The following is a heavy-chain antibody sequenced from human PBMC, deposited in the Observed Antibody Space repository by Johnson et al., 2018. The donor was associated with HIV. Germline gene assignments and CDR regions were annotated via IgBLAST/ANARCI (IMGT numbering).Heavy chain of an antibody. J-gene: IGHJ3*02. CDR1: GFTLSRYD. Sequence: MLLVESGGGLVQPGGCLRLSCAASGFTLSRYDMHWVRQAKGKGLEWVSAIGTAGDTYYPGSVQGRFTISRENAKNSLYLQMNSLRAGDTAVYYCARESPGYAFDIWGQGTMVTVSS. D-gene: IGHD1-1*01. CDR3: ARESPGYAFDI. V-gene: IGHV3-13*01. CDR2: IGTAGDT.